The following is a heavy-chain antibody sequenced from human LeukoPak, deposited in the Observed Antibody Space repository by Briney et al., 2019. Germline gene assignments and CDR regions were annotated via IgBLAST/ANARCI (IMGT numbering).Heavy chain of an antibody. CDR3: AKSGSYYYYYMDV. D-gene: IGHD3-10*01. J-gene: IGHJ6*03. CDR2: IDYGGST. CDR1: GDSISSYY. V-gene: IGHV4-59*08. Sequence: PSETLSLTCTVSGDSISSYYWSWIRQPPGKGLEWIGYIDYGGSTSYSPSLKSRVTMSVDTSKKQFSLKLTSVTAADTAVYYCAKSGSYYYYYMDVWGKGTTVTVSS.